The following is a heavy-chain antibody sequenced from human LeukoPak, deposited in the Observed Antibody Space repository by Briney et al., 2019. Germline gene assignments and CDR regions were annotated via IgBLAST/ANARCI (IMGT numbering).Heavy chain of an antibody. V-gene: IGHV3-23*01. CDR1: GFTFSSYA. CDR2: ISGSGGST. CDR3: AKDSSKYSYGVNHFDY. J-gene: IGHJ4*02. Sequence: GGSLRLSCAASGFTFSSYAMSWVRQAPGKGLEWVSAISGSGGSTYYADSVKGRFTISRDNPKNTLYLQMNSLRAEDTAVYYCAKDSSKYSYGVNHFDYWGQGTLVTVSS. D-gene: IGHD5-18*01.